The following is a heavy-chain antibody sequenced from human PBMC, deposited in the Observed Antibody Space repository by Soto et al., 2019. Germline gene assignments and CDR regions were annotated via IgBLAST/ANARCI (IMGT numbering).Heavy chain of an antibody. J-gene: IGHJ6*02. CDR1: GGSISSGGYY. CDR2: IYYSGST. V-gene: IGHV4-31*03. Sequence: LSLTCTVSGGSISSGGYYWSWIRQHPGKGLEWIGYIYYSGSTYYNPSLKSRVTISVDTSKNQFSLKLSSVTAADTAVYYCARVMYWTNYYYGMDVWGQGTTGTVSS. CDR3: ARVMYWTNYYYGMDV. D-gene: IGHD2-15*01.